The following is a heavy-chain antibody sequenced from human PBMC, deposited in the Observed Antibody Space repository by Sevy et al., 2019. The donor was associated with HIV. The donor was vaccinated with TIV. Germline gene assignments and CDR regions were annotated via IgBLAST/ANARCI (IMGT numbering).Heavy chain of an antibody. Sequence: GGSLRLSCAASGFTSNNFWLHWVRQAPGKGLVWVSRINSDGESTGYADFVKGRFTISRDNAKNTAYQQMNSLRADDTAIYYCARGTRGVVDSWGQGTLVTVSS. CDR1: GFTSNNFW. D-gene: IGHD3-10*01. V-gene: IGHV3-74*01. CDR2: INSDGEST. CDR3: ARGTRGVVDS. J-gene: IGHJ4*02.